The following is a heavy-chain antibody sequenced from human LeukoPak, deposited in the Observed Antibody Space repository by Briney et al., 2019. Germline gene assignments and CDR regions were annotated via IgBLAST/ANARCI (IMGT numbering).Heavy chain of an antibody. V-gene: IGHV1-2*02. J-gene: IGHJ4*02. CDR3: ARGALGEMFSDY. D-gene: IGHD3-10*01. Sequence: GASVKVSCKASGYTFTDYYMHWVRQAPGQGLEWMGWINTYSGATDFAQKFQGRVTMTRDTSISTVYMELSRLRSDDTAVYYCARGALGEMFSDYWGQGTLVTVSS. CDR1: GYTFTDYY. CDR2: INTYSGAT.